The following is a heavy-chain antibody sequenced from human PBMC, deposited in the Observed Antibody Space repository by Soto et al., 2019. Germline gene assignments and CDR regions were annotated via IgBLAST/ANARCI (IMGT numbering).Heavy chain of an antibody. V-gene: IGHV4-59*08. Sequence: QVQLQQSGPGLVKPSETLSLTCSVSSGPTSSHNWGWIRQTPGRGLEWIGYVYSTGGTSYNPSLNRRVTLSADTSTNHISLTLTSVTAADTAVYYCVRQGIGNLHGLVDVWGQGTTVRVSS. CDR2: VYSTGGT. D-gene: IGHD1-1*01. CDR3: VRQGIGNLHGLVDV. CDR1: SGPTSSHN. J-gene: IGHJ6*02.